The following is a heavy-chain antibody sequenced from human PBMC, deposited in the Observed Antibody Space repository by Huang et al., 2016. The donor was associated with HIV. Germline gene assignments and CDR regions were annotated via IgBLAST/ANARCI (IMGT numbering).Heavy chain of an antibody. CDR1: GVTFDDYA. Sequence: EVQLVESGGGLVQPGRSLRLSCVVSGVTFDDYAMHWVRQAPGKGPGGVSGSNWNSGNKGYADSLRGRFTISRDNAKNSLYLQMNSLRAEDTALYYCGKDNGRDYYYGMDAWGRGTTVIVSS. V-gene: IGHV3-9*01. CDR2: SNWNSGNK. CDR3: GKDNGRDYYYGMDA. J-gene: IGHJ6*02.